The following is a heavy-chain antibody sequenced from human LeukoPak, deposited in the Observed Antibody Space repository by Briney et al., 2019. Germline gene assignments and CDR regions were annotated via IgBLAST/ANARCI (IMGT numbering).Heavy chain of an antibody. Sequence: ASVKVSCKASGYTFIRYGISWVRQAPGQGLEWMGWISAYNGNTNYAQRLQGRVTMTTDTSTSTAYMELRSLRSDDTAVYYCARDGPIGSSWYWDHQQFDYWGQGTLVTVSS. CDR1: GYTFIRYG. J-gene: IGHJ4*02. V-gene: IGHV1-18*01. CDR2: ISAYNGNT. CDR3: ARDGPIGSSWYWDHQQFDY. D-gene: IGHD6-13*01.